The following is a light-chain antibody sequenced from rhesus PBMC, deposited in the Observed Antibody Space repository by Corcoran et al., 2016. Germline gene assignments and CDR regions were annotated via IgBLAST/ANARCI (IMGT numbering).Light chain of an antibody. J-gene: IGKJ4*01. CDR2: QVS. V-gene: IGKV2S9*01. CDR3: MQGTHWPLT. Sequence: DVVMTQSPLSLPVTLGQPASISCRSSQSLVHSDGKTYITGLEQKPGQPPRRLIYQVSNRDSGVPDRFRGSGAGTDFTLKISRVEAEDVGVYYCMQGTHWPLTFGGGTKVELK. CDR1: QSLVHSDGKTY.